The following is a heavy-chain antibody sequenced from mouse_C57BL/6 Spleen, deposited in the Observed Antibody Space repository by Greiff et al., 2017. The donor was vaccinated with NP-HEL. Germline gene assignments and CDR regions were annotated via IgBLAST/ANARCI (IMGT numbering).Heavy chain of an antibody. Sequence: QVQLQQSGAELAKPGASVKLSCKASGYTFTSYWMHWVKQRPGQGLEWIGYITPSSGYTKYNQKFKDKATLTADKSSSTAYMQLSSLTYEDSAVYYCELAHYFDYWGQGTTLTVSS. V-gene: IGHV1-7*01. D-gene: IGHD4-1*01. J-gene: IGHJ2*01. CDR3: ELAHYFDY. CDR2: ITPSSGYT. CDR1: GYTFTSYW.